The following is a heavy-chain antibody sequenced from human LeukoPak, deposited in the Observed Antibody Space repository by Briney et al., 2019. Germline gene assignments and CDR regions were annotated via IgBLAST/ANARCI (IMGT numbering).Heavy chain of an antibody. CDR3: ARVTGGGDVAYWYFDL. D-gene: IGHD2-21*02. CDR2: IHHAGDT. CDR1: GGSFTASY. V-gene: IGHV4-34*01. Sequence: SETLSLTCGVDGGSFTASYWSWIRQSPGKGLEWIGEIHHAGDTNYNPSLKSRVTISLDIYKAQFSLNLKSVTAADTAVYYCARVTGGGDVAYWYFDLWGRGTLVTVSS. J-gene: IGHJ2*01.